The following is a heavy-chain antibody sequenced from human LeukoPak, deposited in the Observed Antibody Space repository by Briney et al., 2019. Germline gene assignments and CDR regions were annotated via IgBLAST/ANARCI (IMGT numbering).Heavy chain of an antibody. V-gene: IGHV3-23*01. CDR1: GFTFSSYA. J-gene: IGHJ4*02. D-gene: IGHD4-17*01. CDR3: AKKRYGDYCFDD. Sequence: GGSLRLSCAASGFTFSSYAMTWVRQAPGKGLEWVSGISGSGGNTYYADSVEGRFTISRDNSKNTLNLQMNSLRAEDTAVYYCAKKRYGDYCFDDWGQGTLVTVSS. CDR2: ISGSGGNT.